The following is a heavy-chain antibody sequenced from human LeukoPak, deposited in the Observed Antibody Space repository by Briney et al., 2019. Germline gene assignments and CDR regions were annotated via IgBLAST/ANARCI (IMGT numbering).Heavy chain of an antibody. Sequence: SVKVSCKASGGTFSSYAISWVRQAPGQGLEWMGGIIPIFGTANYAQKFQGRATITTDESTSTAYMELSSLRSEDTAVYYCARDLETGGYQPSDYWGQGTLVTVSS. CDR1: GGTFSSYA. CDR2: IIPIFGTA. D-gene: IGHD1-26*01. J-gene: IGHJ4*02. CDR3: ARDLETGGYQPSDY. V-gene: IGHV1-69*05.